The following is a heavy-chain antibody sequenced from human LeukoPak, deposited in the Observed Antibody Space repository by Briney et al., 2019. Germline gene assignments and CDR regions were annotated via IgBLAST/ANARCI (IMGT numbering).Heavy chain of an antibody. Sequence: GASVKVSCKASGYTFKNYDINWVRQATGQGLEWMGWMNPNSGNTGFAQKFQDRVSMTRDTSINTAYIELISLRSGDTAVYYCARATSGGLHGYSFDYWGQGTVVTVYS. V-gene: IGHV1-8*02. CDR2: MNPNSGNT. D-gene: IGHD5-24*01. CDR1: GYTFKNYD. CDR3: ARATSGGLHGYSFDY. J-gene: IGHJ4*02.